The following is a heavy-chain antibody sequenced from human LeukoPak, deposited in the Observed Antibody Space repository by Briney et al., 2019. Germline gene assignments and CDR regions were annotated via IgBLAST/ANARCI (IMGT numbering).Heavy chain of an antibody. CDR2: IYTSGST. J-gene: IGHJ3*02. V-gene: IGHV4-4*09. CDR1: GGSISSYY. D-gene: IGHD3-10*01. Sequence: SETLSLTCTVSGGSISSYYWSWIRQPPGKGLEWIGYIYTSGSTNYNPSLKSRVTISVDTSKNQFSLKLSSVIAADTAVYYCARSFNGEAFDIWGQGTMVTVSS. CDR3: ARSFNGEAFDI.